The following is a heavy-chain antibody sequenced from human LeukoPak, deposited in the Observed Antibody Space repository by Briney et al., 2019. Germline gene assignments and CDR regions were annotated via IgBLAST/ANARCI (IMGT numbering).Heavy chain of an antibody. CDR2: MNPNSGNT. D-gene: IGHD4-17*01. CDR1: GYTFTSYD. Sequence: GASVKVSCKASGYTFTSYDINWVRQAPGQGLEWMGWMNPNSGNTGYAQKFQGRVTMTRNTSISTAYMELSSLRSEDTAVYYCARGPHLDYGDYVFDYYGMDVWGQGTTVTVSS. V-gene: IGHV1-8*01. J-gene: IGHJ6*02. CDR3: ARGPHLDYGDYVFDYYGMDV.